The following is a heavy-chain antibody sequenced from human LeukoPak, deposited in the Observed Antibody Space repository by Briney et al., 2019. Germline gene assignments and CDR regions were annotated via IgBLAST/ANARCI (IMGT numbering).Heavy chain of an antibody. D-gene: IGHD2-2*02. J-gene: IGHJ5*02. CDR3: ARDRPGRYCSSISCYSASPFDP. Sequence: ASVKVSCKASGGTVSRYAISWVRQAPGQGLEWMGGIIPIFGTANYAQKFQGRVTITADESTGTAYMELSSLKSEDTAVYYCARDRPGRYCSSISCYSASPFDPWGQGTLVTVSS. V-gene: IGHV1-69*13. CDR1: GGTVSRYA. CDR2: IIPIFGTA.